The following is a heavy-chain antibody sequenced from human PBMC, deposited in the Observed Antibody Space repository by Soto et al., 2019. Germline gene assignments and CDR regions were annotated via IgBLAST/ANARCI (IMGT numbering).Heavy chain of an antibody. CDR2: IRSKANSYAT. J-gene: IGHJ4*02. D-gene: IGHD3-22*01. CDR1: GFTFSGSA. V-gene: IGHV3-73*01. Sequence: PGGSLRLSCAASGFTFSGSAMHWVRQASGKGLEWVGRIRSKANSYATAYAASVNGRFTISRDDSKNTAYLQMNGLKTEDTAVYYCTRQGYDSSGYTLDYWGQGTLVTVSS. CDR3: TRQGYDSSGYTLDY.